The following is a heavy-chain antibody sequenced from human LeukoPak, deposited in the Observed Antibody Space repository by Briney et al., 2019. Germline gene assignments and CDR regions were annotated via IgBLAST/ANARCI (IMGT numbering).Heavy chain of an antibody. J-gene: IGHJ1*01. D-gene: IGHD3-3*01. CDR2: INHSGRT. Sequence: SETLSFTFAVYGGSFGGYYWSWIRQPPGKGLEWIGGINHSGRTNYNPSLNSRVTISVDTSKNQFSLKLSSVTAADTAVYYCMRGEDDFWSGYSRLAYFQHWGQGTLFTVSS. CDR1: GGSFGGYY. CDR3: MRGEDDFWSGYSRLAYFQH. V-gene: IGHV4-34*01.